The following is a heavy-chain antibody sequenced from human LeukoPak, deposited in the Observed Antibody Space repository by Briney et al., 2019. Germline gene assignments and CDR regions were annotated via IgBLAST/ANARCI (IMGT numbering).Heavy chain of an antibody. CDR3: VRGDNRDY. CDR1: GFTFSSYS. V-gene: IGHV3-21*01. J-gene: IGHJ4*02. CDR2: ISSSSSYI. Sequence: GGSLRLSCAASGFTFSSYSMNWVRQAPGKGLEWVSSISSSSSYIYYADSVKGRFTISRDNAKNSLFLLMNSLRVEDTSVYYCVRGDNRDYWGQGTLVTVSS. D-gene: IGHD1-14*01.